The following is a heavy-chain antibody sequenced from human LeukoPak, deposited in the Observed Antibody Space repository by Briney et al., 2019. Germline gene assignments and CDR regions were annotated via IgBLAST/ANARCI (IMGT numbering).Heavy chain of an antibody. CDR3: ARASYSSSWYGVYY. CDR1: GFTFSSYA. D-gene: IGHD6-13*01. Sequence: PGRSLRLSCAASGFTFSSYAMHWVRQAPGKGLEWVAVISYDGSNKYYADSVKGRFTISRDNSKNTLYLQMNSLRAEDTAVYYCARASYSSSWYGVYYWGQGTLVTVSS. J-gene: IGHJ4*02. CDR2: ISYDGSNK. V-gene: IGHV3-30-3*01.